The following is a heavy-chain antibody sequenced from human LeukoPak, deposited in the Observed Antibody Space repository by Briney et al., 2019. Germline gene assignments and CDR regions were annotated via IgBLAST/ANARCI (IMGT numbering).Heavy chain of an antibody. CDR2: IYYSGST. Sequence: PSETLSLTCTVSGGSISSGDYYWSWIRQPPGKGLEWIGYIYYSGSTYYNPSLKSRVTISVDTSKNQFSLKLSSVTAADTAVYYCASEPGYSYGYSAFDIWGQGTMVTVSS. D-gene: IGHD5-18*01. J-gene: IGHJ3*02. CDR1: GGSISSGDYY. CDR3: ASEPGYSYGYSAFDI. V-gene: IGHV4-30-4*08.